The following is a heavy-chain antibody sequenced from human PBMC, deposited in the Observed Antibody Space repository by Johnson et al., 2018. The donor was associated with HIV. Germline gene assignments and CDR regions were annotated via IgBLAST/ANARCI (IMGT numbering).Heavy chain of an antibody. J-gene: IGHJ3*02. CDR2: VGTYAGNT. D-gene: IGHD4-11*01. Sequence: VQLVESGGGLVQPGGSLRLSCAASGFTFSTFPMHWVRQAPGKGLEYVSSVGTYAGNTHYGNFVKGRFTISRDNSKNTLYLQMGSLTTEDMAVYYCARDTPTGFAFDIWGQGTMVTVSS. CDR3: ARDTPTGFAFDI. CDR1: GFTFSTFP. V-gene: IGHV3-64*01.